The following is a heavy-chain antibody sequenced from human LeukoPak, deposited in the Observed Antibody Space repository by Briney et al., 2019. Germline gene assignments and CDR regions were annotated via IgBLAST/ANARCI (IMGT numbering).Heavy chain of an antibody. J-gene: IGHJ4*02. V-gene: IGHV1-18*01. D-gene: IGHD6-6*01. CDR3: ARDFKYSSSRAAGY. Sequence: ASEKVSCQPPGYNFNDYGIIWVRQAPGPGIEGMGWISGYNGNTYHAPNLQDRITVTADTSTSTAYLEVKSLTSDDTAMHYCARDFKYSSSRAAGYWGQGTLVTVSS. CDR2: ISGYNGNT. CDR1: GYNFNDYG.